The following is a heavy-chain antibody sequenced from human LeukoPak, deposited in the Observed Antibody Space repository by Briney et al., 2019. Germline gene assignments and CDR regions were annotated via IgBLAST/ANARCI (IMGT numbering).Heavy chain of an antibody. CDR3: ARDGGVAAAFDF. CDR1: GGSFSGYY. CDR2: INHSGST. V-gene: IGHV4-34*01. J-gene: IGHJ4*02. D-gene: IGHD6-13*01. Sequence: PSETLSLTCAVYGGSFSGYYWSWIRQPPGKGLEWIGEINHSGSTNYNPSLKSRVTISRDTSKNQFSLKLSSVTAADTAVYYCARDGGVAAAFDFWGQGTLVTVSS.